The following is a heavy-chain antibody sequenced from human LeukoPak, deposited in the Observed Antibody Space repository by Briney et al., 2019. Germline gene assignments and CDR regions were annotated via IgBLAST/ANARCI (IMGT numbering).Heavy chain of an antibody. Sequence: GGSLRLSCAASGFTFGAYNMIWVRQAPGKGLEWVSYISDSSGSIFYADSVKGRFTISRDNAKNSLYLQMNSLRAEDTAVYYCARERIYYGSGTLYWGKGTLVTVSS. CDR2: ISDSSGSI. J-gene: IGHJ4*02. CDR3: ARERIYYGSGTLY. V-gene: IGHV3-48*01. CDR1: GFTFGAYN. D-gene: IGHD3-10*01.